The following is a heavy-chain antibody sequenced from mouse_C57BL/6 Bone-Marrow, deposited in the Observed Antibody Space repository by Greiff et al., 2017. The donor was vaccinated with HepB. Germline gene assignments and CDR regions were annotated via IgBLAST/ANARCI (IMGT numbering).Heavy chain of an antibody. Sequence: LQQSGAELVRPGASVKMSCKASGYTFTSYNMHWVKQTPSQGLEWIGAIYPGNGDTSYNQKFKGKATLTGDKSSRPASMPLSSLTSEDSAVYFCAVITTARDYWGQGTSVTVSS. CDR3: AVITTARDY. CDR2: IYPGNGDT. V-gene: IGHV1-12*01. CDR1: GYTFTSYN. J-gene: IGHJ4*01. D-gene: IGHD1-1*01.